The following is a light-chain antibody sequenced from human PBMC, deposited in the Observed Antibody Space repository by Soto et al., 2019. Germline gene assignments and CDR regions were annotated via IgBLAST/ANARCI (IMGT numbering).Light chain of an antibody. CDR3: QQYGSSPWT. CDR2: GAS. CDR1: QSVSSSY. Sequence: EIDLTQSPGTLSLSPGEGATLSCRASQSVSSSYLAWYQQKPGQAPRLLIYGASSRATGIPDRFSGSGSGTDFTLTISRLEPEDFAVYYCQQYGSSPWTFGQGTKVDIK. J-gene: IGKJ1*01. V-gene: IGKV3-20*01.